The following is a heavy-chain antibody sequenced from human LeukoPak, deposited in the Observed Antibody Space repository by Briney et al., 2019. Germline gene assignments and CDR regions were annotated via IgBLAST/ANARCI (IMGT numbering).Heavy chain of an antibody. CDR3: ARDLNQYYYDSSGLGY. CDR1: GFTFSSYG. D-gene: IGHD3-22*01. CDR2: ISYDGSNK. Sequence: GRSLRLSCAASGFTFSSYGMHWVRQAPGKGLEWVAVISYDGSNKYYADSVKGRFTISRDNSKNTLYLQMNSLRAEDTAVYYCARDLNQYYYDSSGLGYWGQGTLVTVSS. V-gene: IGHV3-30*03. J-gene: IGHJ4*02.